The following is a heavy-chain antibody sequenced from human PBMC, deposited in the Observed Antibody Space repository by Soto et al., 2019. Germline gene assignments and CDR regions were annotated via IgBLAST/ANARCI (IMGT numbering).Heavy chain of an antibody. V-gene: IGHV4-31*01. CDR1: GDSITGGGYY. CDR3: AALTATYCNFDI. CDR2: IHYSGTT. D-gene: IGHD2-21*02. J-gene: IGHJ2*01. Sequence: SETLSLTCTVSGDSITGGGYYWAWNRQQPQKGLEWLCYIHYSGTTHYIPSLKSLLTVSVNTSNNLFSLTLSSVTAADTSIYCFAALTATYCNFDIWGRGTLVTVSS.